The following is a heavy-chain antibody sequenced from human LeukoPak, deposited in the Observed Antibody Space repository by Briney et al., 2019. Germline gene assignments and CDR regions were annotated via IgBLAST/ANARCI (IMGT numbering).Heavy chain of an antibody. D-gene: IGHD2-2*01. J-gene: IGHJ4*02. CDR3: ATSEESR. CDR1: GHTLTSHA. CDR2: INLGNGDT. V-gene: IGHV1-3*01. Sequence: GASVKVSCKASGHTLTSHAIHWVRQGPGQRLEWMGWINLGNGDTKYSQRFQGRVAITRDTSASTAYMDLSSLRYEDTAVYYCATSEESRWGQGTLVTVSS.